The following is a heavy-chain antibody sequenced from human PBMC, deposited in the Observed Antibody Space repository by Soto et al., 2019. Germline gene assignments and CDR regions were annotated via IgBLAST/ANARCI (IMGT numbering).Heavy chain of an antibody. CDR2: ISAYNGNT. CDR1: GYTFTSYG. V-gene: IGHV1-18*03. CDR3: ARDVHYYGSGSRYYFDY. Sequence: ASVKVSCKASGYTFTSYGISWVRQAPGQGLEWMGWISAYNGNTNYAQKLQGRATMTTDTSTSTAYMELRSLRSDDMAVYYCARDVHYYGSGSRYYFDYWGQGTLVTVSS. J-gene: IGHJ4*02. D-gene: IGHD3-10*01.